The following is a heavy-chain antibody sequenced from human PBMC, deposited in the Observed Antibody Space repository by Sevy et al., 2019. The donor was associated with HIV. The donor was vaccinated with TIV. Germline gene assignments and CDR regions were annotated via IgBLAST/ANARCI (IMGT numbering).Heavy chain of an antibody. Sequence: SETLSLTCTVSGGSISSYYWSWIRQPAGKGLEWIGRIYTSGSTNYNPSLKSRVTMSVDTSKNQFSLKLSSVTAADTAVYYCAREEAYSSSWYGNYYYGMDVWGQGTTVTVSS. CDR3: AREEAYSSSWYGNYYYGMDV. CDR1: GGSISSYY. V-gene: IGHV4-4*07. J-gene: IGHJ6*02. CDR2: IYTSGST. D-gene: IGHD6-13*01.